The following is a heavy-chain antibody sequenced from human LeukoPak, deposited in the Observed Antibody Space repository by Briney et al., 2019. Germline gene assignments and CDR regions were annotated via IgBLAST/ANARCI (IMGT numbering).Heavy chain of an antibody. CDR1: GFTFSSYA. J-gene: IGHJ4*02. D-gene: IGHD2-15*01. CDR3: ARDGGCSGGSCYPY. V-gene: IGHV3-23*01. Sequence: GGSLRLSCAASGFTFSSYAMSWVRQAPGKGLEWVSAISGSGGSTYYADSVKGRFTISRDNSKNTLYLQMNSLRAEDTAVFYCARDGGCSGGSCYPYWGQGTLVTVSS. CDR2: ISGSGGST.